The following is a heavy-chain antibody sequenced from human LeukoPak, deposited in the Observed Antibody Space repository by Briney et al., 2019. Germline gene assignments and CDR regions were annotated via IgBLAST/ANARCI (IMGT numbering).Heavy chain of an antibody. CDR3: ARHGFGRGRGRYFDY. D-gene: IGHD3-16*01. V-gene: IGHV4-39*01. Sequence: SETRSLTCTVSGGSISSSSYYWGWIRQPPGKGLEWIGSIYYSGSTYYNPSLKSRVTISVDTSKNQFSLKLSSVTAADTAVYYCARHGFGRGRGRYFDYWGQGTLVTVSS. CDR2: IYYSGST. J-gene: IGHJ4*02. CDR1: GGSISSSSYY.